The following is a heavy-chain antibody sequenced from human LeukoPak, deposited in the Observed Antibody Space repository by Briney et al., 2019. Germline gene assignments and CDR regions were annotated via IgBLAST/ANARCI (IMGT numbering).Heavy chain of an antibody. CDR2: INPNSGGT. CDR1: GYTFTVYY. Sequence: ASLKVSCKASGYTFTVYYMHWVRQAPGQGLEWMGWINPNSGGTNYAQKFQGRVTMTRDTSISTAYMELSRLRSDDTAVYYCARKGRIAAPNWFDPWGQGTLVTVSS. D-gene: IGHD6-13*01. V-gene: IGHV1-2*02. J-gene: IGHJ5*02. CDR3: ARKGRIAAPNWFDP.